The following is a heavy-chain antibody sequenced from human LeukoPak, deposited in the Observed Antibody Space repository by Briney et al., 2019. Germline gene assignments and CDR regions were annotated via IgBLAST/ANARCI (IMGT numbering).Heavy chain of an antibody. CDR2: INAGNGNT. CDR1: GYTFTSYA. V-gene: IGHV1-3*01. CDR3: ARDASGWSDNWFDP. J-gene: IGHJ5*02. D-gene: IGHD6-19*01. Sequence: ASVKVSCKASGYTFTSYAMHWVRQAPGQRLEWMGWINAGNGNTKYSQEFQGRVTITRDTSASTAYMELSRLRSDDTAVYYCARDASGWSDNWFDPWGQGTLVTVSS.